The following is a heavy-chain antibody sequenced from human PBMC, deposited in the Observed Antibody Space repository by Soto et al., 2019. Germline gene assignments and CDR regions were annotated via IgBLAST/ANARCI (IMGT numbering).Heavy chain of an antibody. D-gene: IGHD5-18*01. CDR3: AKDPDRGYSYGRLAY. V-gene: IGHV3-23*01. Sequence: GGSLRLSCAASGFTFSSYAMSWVRQAPGKGLERVSAISGSGGSTYYADSVKGRFTISKDNSKNTLYLQMNSLRAEDTAVYYCAKDPDRGYSYGRLAYWGQGTLVTVSS. CDR2: ISGSGGST. J-gene: IGHJ4*02. CDR1: GFTFSSYA.